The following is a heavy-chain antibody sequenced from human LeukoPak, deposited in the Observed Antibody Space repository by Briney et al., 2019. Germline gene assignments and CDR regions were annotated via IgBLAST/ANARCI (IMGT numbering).Heavy chain of an antibody. CDR2: IIPTFGTA. CDR1: GGTFSSYA. Sequence: SVKVSSKASGGTFSSYAISWVRQARGQGLEWMGGIIPTFGTANYAQKFQGRVTITADESTSTAYMELSSLRSEDTAVYYCAPEARYSGYDSGYWGQGTLVTVSS. CDR3: APEARYSGYDSGY. J-gene: IGHJ4*02. V-gene: IGHV1-69*13. D-gene: IGHD5-12*01.